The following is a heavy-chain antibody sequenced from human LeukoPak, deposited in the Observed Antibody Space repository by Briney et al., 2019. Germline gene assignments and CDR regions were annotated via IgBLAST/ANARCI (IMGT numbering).Heavy chain of an antibody. J-gene: IGHJ6*03. D-gene: IGHD3-16*01. CDR1: GFTVSSNY. V-gene: IGHV3-7*01. Sequence: GGSLRLSCAASGFTVSSNYMSWVRQAPGKGLEWVANIKQDGSEKYYVDSVKGRFTISRDNAKNSLYLQMNSLRAEDTAVYYCAQGAYYMDVWGKGTTVTVSS. CDR3: AQGAYYMDV. CDR2: IKQDGSEK.